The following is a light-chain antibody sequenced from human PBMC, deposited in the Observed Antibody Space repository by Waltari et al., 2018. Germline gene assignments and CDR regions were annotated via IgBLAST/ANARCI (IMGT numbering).Light chain of an antibody. CDR1: SGDIGGSDF. CDR3: SSPSTNNIVV. V-gene: IGLV2-14*01. CDR2: DVN. J-gene: IGLJ2*01. Sequence: QSALTQPASVSASPGQSITISCTGTSGDIGGSDFVSWYQHHPGRAPNVLIFDVNHRPSGISDRFSGSKSGNTASLTISGLQTEDDADYFCSSPSTNNIVVFGGGTKVTVL.